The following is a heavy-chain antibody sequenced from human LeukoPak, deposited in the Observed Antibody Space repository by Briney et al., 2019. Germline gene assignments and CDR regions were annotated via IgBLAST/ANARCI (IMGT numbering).Heavy chain of an antibody. Sequence: GGSLRLSCAASGFTFSDYYMSWIRQAPGKGLEWVSAISGSGSDTYYAVSVKGRFTISRDNSKNTLYLQMNSLRAEDTAAYYCARHDYGDSTTKFDCWGQGTLVTVSS. J-gene: IGHJ4*02. V-gene: IGHV3-23*01. CDR2: ISGSGSDT. CDR3: ARHDYGDSTTKFDC. CDR1: GFTFSDYY. D-gene: IGHD4-17*01.